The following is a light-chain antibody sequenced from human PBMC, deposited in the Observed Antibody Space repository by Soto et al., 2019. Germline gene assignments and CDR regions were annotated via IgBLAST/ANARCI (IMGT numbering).Light chain of an antibody. CDR2: GNS. V-gene: IGLV1-40*01. CDR3: QSYDSSLSAVV. Sequence: QSVLTQPPSVSGAPGQRVTISCTGSSSNIGAGYDVHWYQQLPGTAPKLLIYGNSNRPSGVPDRFSGSKSGTSASLAITGLQAEDEGDYYRQSYDSSLSAVVFGGGTKLTVL. J-gene: IGLJ2*01. CDR1: SSNIGAGYD.